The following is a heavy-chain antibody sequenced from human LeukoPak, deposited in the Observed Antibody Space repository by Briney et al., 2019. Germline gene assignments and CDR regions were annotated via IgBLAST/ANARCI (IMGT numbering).Heavy chain of an antibody. J-gene: IGHJ3*02. CDR2: IYYSGTT. V-gene: IGHV4-39*07. CDR1: GGSISSSSYY. Sequence: SETLSLTCTVSGGSISSSSYYWGWIRQPPGKGLEWIGSIYYSGTTYYNPSLKSRVTISVDTSKNQFSLKLSSVTAADTAVYYCARRKALVTVRGGQWQKTNAFDIWGQGTMVTVSS. D-gene: IGHD3-10*01. CDR3: ARRKALVTVRGGQWQKTNAFDI.